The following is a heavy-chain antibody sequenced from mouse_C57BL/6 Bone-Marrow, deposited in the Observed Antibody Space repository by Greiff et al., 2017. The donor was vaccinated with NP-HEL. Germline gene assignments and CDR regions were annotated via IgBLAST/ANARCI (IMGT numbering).Heavy chain of an antibody. Sequence: EVMLVESGPGLAKPSQTLSLTCSVTGYSITSDYWNWIRKFPGNKLEYMGYISYSGSTYYNPSLKSRISITRDTSKNQYYLQLNSVTTEDTATYYCARSAPYYYGSSYWYFDVWGTGTTVTVSS. D-gene: IGHD1-1*01. CDR1: GYSITSDY. CDR2: ISYSGST. J-gene: IGHJ1*03. CDR3: ARSAPYYYGSSYWYFDV. V-gene: IGHV3-8*01.